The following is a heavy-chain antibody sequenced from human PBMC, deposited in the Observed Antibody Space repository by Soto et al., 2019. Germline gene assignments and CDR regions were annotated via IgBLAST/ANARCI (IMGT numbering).Heavy chain of an antibody. V-gene: IGHV1-18*01. Sequence: QVQLVQSGAEVKKPGASVKVFCKASGYTFTSYGISWVRQAPGQGLEWMGWISAYNGNTNYAQKLQGRVTMTTDTSTSTAYMELRSLRSDDTAVYYCAREQRAVVAATVNYFDYWGQGTLVTVSS. CDR1: GYTFTSYG. CDR2: ISAYNGNT. J-gene: IGHJ4*02. D-gene: IGHD2-15*01. CDR3: AREQRAVVAATVNYFDY.